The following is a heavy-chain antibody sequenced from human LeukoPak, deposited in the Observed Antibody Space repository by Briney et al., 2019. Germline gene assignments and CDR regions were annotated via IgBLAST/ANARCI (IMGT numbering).Heavy chain of an antibody. V-gene: IGHV3-30*02. Sequence: GGSLRLSCAASGFTFTSYGMHWVRQAPGKGLEWVAFIRYDGSNKYYADSVKGRFTISRDNSKNTLYLQMNSLRAEDTAVYYCAKEGKTRNWNYYQAKPVYWGQGTLVTVSS. J-gene: IGHJ4*02. CDR2: IRYDGSNK. D-gene: IGHD1-7*01. CDR1: GFTFTSYG. CDR3: AKEGKTRNWNYYQAKPVY.